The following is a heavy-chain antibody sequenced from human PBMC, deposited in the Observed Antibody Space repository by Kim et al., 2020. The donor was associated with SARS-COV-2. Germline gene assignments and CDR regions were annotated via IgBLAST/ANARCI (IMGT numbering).Heavy chain of an antibody. Sequence: GGSLRLSCAASGFTFSSFAMHWVRQAPGKGLEWVALIRINGNDKYYVESVKGRFTISRDDSKNTLYLQMNSLRDADTAVYYCARGDCLPNICYIDHWGQGTLVTVSS. V-gene: IGHV3-33*01. CDR2: IRINGNDK. CDR3: ARGDCLPNICYIDH. J-gene: IGHJ4*02. D-gene: IGHD2-21*01. CDR1: GFTFSSFA.